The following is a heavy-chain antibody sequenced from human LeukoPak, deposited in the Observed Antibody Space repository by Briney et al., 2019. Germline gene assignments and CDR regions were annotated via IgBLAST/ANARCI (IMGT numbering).Heavy chain of an antibody. Sequence: SETLSLTCAVYGGPFSGYYWSWIRQPPGKGLEWIGEINHSGSTNYNPSLKSRVTISVDTSKNQFSLKLSSVTAADTAVYYCARPMVRGYNYYYMDVWGKGTTVTVSS. CDR2: INHSGST. CDR1: GGPFSGYY. J-gene: IGHJ6*03. D-gene: IGHD3-10*01. CDR3: ARPMVRGYNYYYMDV. V-gene: IGHV4-34*01.